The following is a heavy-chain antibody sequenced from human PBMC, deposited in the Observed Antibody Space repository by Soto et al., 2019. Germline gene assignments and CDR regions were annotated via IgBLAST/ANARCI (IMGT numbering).Heavy chain of an antibody. CDR3: ARVPRGVIPYGMDV. CDR2: MNPNSGNT. Sequence: QVQLVQSGAEVKKPGASVKVSCKASGYTFTSYDINWVRQATGQGLEWMGWMNPNSGNTGYAQKFQGGVTMTRNTSISTAYMELSSLRSEDTAVYYCARVPRGVIPYGMDVWGQGTTVTVSS. CDR1: GYTFTSYD. J-gene: IGHJ6*02. D-gene: IGHD3-10*01. V-gene: IGHV1-8*01.